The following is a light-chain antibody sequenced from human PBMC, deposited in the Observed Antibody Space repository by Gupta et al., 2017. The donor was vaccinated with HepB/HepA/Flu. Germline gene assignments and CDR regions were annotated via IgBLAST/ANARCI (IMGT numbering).Light chain of an antibody. CDR3: LQYNKYPRT. CDR2: AAS. Sequence: AIQMTQSPSSLSASVGDRVTITCRASQDITNELSWYQQKPGKAPNLLIYAASTLQSGVPSRFSGSGSATVFTLTISSLQPEDFATYYCLQYNKYPRTFGLGTKVEIK. J-gene: IGKJ1*01. CDR1: QDITNE. V-gene: IGKV1-6*01.